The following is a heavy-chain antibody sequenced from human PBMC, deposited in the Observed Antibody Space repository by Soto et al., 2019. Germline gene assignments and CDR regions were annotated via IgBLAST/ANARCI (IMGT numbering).Heavy chain of an antibody. V-gene: IGHV1-18*04. J-gene: IGHJ4*02. CDR2: INPNNGDT. CDR1: GYTFTGYY. CDR3: ARDLIAAAGRFDY. D-gene: IGHD6-13*01. Sequence: ASVKVSCKASGYTFTGYYMHWVRQAPGQGLEWMGWINPNNGDTNYAQKLQGRVTMTTDTSTSTAYMELRSLRSDDTAVYYCARDLIAAAGRFDYCGQGTLVTVSP.